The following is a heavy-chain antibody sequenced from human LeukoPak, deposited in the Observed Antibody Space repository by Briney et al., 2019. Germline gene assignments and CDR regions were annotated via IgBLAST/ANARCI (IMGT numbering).Heavy chain of an antibody. J-gene: IGHJ3*02. CDR1: GGSISSSSYY. CDR2: IYYSGST. Sequence: SETLSLTCTVSGGSISSSSYYWGWIRQPPGKGLEWIGSIYYSGSTYYNPSLKSRVTISVDTSKNQFSLKLSSVTAADTAVYYCARPPPELGIGRDAFDIWGQGTMVTVSS. D-gene: IGHD7-27*01. V-gene: IGHV4-39*01. CDR3: ARPPPELGIGRDAFDI.